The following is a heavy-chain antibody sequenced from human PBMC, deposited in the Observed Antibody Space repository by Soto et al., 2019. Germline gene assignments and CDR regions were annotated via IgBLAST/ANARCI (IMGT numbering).Heavy chain of an antibody. D-gene: IGHD3-10*01. V-gene: IGHV1-3*01. CDR3: ARAVARGVKTIYYYYGMDV. Sequence: ASVKVSCKASGYTFRNFAMHWVRQAPGQRHEWMGWINPGNGNTKYSQTFQGRVTITRDTSASTAYMELSSLRSEDTAVYYCARAVARGVKTIYYYYGMDVWGQGTTVTVSS. CDR2: INPGNGNT. J-gene: IGHJ6*02. CDR1: GYTFRNFA.